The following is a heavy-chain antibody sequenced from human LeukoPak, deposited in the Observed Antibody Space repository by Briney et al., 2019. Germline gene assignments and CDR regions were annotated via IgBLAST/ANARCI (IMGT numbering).Heavy chain of an antibody. V-gene: IGHV3-33*06. CDR1: GFTFTSYA. D-gene: IGHD6-19*01. CDR2: IWYDGSNK. CDR3: AKHGSGRYFDH. J-gene: IGHJ4*02. Sequence: GGSLRLSCATSGFTFTSYAMHWVRQAPGKGLEWVALIWYDGSNKYYADSVKGRFTISRDNSKNTLYLQMNSLRAEDTAVYYCAKHGSGRYFDHWGQGTLVTVSS.